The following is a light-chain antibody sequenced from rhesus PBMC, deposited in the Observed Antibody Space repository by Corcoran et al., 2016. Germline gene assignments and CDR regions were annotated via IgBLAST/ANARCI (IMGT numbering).Light chain of an antibody. Sequence: DIQLTQSPSSLSASVGDTVTITCRASQGISSYLNWFQQKPGKALKLLIYAASTLESGVPSRFSGNGSGTEFTLTSSSLQPEDFAAYYCLQHNSYPLTFGGGTKVEIK. CDR2: AAS. CDR1: QGISSY. V-gene: IGKV1-28*01. CDR3: LQHNSYPLT. J-gene: IGKJ4*01.